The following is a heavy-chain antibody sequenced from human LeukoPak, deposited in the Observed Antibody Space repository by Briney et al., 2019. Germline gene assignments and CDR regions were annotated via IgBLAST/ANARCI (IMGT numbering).Heavy chain of an antibody. CDR3: ARVGRDYVWGSYRRNHLDY. J-gene: IGHJ4*02. CDR2: INHSGST. CDR1: GGSFSGYY. D-gene: IGHD3-16*02. V-gene: IGHV4-34*01. Sequence: PSETLSLTCAVYGGSFSGYYWSWIRQPPGKGLEWIGEINHSGSTNYNPSLKSRVTISVDTSKNQFSLKLSSVTAADTAVHYCARVGRDYVWGSYRRNHLDYWGQGTLVTVSS.